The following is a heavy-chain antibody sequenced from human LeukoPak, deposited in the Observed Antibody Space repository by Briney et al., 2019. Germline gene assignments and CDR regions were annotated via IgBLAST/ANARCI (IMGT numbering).Heavy chain of an antibody. CDR3: AKDNAAAAGAFDI. D-gene: IGHD6-13*01. CDR1: GFTFDDYA. J-gene: IGHJ3*02. CDR2: ISWNSGSI. V-gene: IGHV3-9*01. Sequence: PGRSLRLSCAASGFTFDDYAMHWVRQAPGKGLEWVSGISWNSGSIGYADSVKGRFTISRDNAKNSLYLQMNSLRAEDTAVYYCAKDNAAAAGAFDIWGQGTMVTVSS.